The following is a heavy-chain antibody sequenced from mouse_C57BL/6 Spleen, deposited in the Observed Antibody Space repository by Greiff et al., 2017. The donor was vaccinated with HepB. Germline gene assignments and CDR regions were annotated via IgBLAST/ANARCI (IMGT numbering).Heavy chain of an antibody. Sequence: EVKVVESGGGLVQPGGSMKLSCVASGFTFSNYWMNWVRQSPEKGLEWVAQIRLKSDNYATHYAVPVKGRFTISRDDSKSSVYMQMNNLRARDTGIYYSTGYAMDYWGQGTSVTVSS. CDR3: TGYAMDY. J-gene: IGHJ4*01. CDR2: IRLKSDNYAT. CDR1: GFTFSNYW. V-gene: IGHV6-3*01.